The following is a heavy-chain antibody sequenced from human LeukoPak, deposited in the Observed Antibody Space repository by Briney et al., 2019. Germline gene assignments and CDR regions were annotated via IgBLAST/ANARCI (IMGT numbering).Heavy chain of an antibody. CDR1: GYSISSGYC. D-gene: IGHD3-3*01. Sequence: SETLSLTCAVSGYSISSGYCWGWIRQPPGKGLEWIGSIYHSGSTYYNPSLKSRVTISVDTSKNQFSLKLSSVTAADTAVYYWARHGEWLTVDYWGQGTLVTASS. J-gene: IGHJ4*02. CDR3: ARHGEWLTVDY. V-gene: IGHV4-38-2*01. CDR2: IYHSGST.